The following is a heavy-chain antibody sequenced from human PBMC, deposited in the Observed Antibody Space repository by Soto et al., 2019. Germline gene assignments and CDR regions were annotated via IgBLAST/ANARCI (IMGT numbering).Heavy chain of an antibody. CDR3: ARGEQYSGRIFDY. J-gene: IGHJ4*01. V-gene: IGHV6-1*01. CDR1: GDSVSSNSAG. D-gene: IGHD1-26*01. CDR2: TYYRSKWYY. Sequence: PSQTLSLTCXITGDSVSSNSAGWSWVRQSPSRGLEWLGRTYYRSKWYYEYAVSVRGRITINPDTSKNQYSLQLNSVTPEDTAVYFCARGEQYSGRIFDYRGQGTLVTVSS.